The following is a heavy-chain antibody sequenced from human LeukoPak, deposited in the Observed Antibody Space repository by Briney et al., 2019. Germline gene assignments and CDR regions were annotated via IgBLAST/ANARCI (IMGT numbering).Heavy chain of an antibody. J-gene: IGHJ3*02. CDR3: ARNQAVAANRGAFDI. CDR2: IYYSGSA. D-gene: IGHD6-19*01. Sequence: PSDTLSLTCTVSGYSISSSNWWGWLRQPPGKGLEWIGYIYYSGSAYYNASLKSRVTMSVDSSKNQFSLELRSVSAVDTAVYYCARNQAVAANRGAFDIWGQGTMVTVSS. CDR1: GYSISSSNW. V-gene: IGHV4-28*01.